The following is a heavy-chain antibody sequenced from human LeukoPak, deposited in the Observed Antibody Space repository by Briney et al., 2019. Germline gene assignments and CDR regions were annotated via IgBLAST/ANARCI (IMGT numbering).Heavy chain of an antibody. Sequence: QPGRSLRLSCAASGFTFSSYGMHWVRQAPGKGLEWVSVIYSGGSTYYADSVKGRFTISRDNSKNTLYLQMNSLRAEDTAVYYCARLRWDWVVAATQDDYWGQGTLVTVSS. CDR3: ARLRWDWVVAATQDDY. CDR2: IYSGGST. CDR1: GFTFSSYG. D-gene: IGHD2-15*01. J-gene: IGHJ4*02. V-gene: IGHV3-53*01.